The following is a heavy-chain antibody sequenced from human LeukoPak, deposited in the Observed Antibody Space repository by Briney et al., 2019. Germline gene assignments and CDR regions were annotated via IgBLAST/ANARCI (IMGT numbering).Heavy chain of an antibody. CDR1: GYSITSDCY. CDR2: IYHSGST. CDR3: ARNCTSMAGICNWFDP. D-gene: IGHD6-19*01. Sequence: SETLSLTCGVSGYSITSDCYWGWIRQPPGKGLEWIGSIYHSGSTNYNPSLQSRVTISVDTSKNQFSLKLKSVTAADTAVYYCARNCTSMAGICNWFDPWGQGTLVTVSS. V-gene: IGHV4-38-2*01. J-gene: IGHJ5*02.